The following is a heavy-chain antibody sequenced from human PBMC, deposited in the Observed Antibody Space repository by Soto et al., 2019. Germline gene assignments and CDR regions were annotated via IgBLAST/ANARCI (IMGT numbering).Heavy chain of an antibody. CDR1: GGSFSGYY. V-gene: IGHV4-34*01. J-gene: IGHJ5*02. CDR2: INHSGST. CDR3: ARVPRKAGLPNWFDP. Sequence: SETLSLTCAVYGGSFSGYYWSWIRQPPGKGLEWIGEINHSGSTNYNPSLKSRVTISVDTSKNQFSLKLSSVTAADTAVYYCARVPRKAGLPNWFDPWGPGTLVTVSS.